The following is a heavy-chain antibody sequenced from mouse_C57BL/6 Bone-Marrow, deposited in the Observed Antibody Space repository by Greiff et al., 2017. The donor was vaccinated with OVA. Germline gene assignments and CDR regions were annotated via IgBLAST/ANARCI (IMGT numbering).Heavy chain of an antibody. J-gene: IGHJ4*01. CDR3: ARSGITTVEGDFAMDD. V-gene: IGHV1-55*01. CDR1: GYTFTSYW. D-gene: IGHD1-1*01. CDR2: IYPGRGRT. Sequence: VQLQQSGAELVKPGASVKMSCKASGYTFTSYWITWVKQRPGQGLEWIGDIYPGRGRTNYNEKFKSKATLPVDTSSSPAYMKLSSLTSEVSAVYYGARSGITTVEGDFAMDDWGQGTAVTVSS.